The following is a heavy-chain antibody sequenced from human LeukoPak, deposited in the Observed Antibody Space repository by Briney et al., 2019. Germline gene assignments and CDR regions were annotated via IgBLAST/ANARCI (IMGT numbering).Heavy chain of an antibody. CDR2: IYYSGST. Sequence: SETLSLTCTVSGGSISSSSYYWGWIRQPPGKGLEWIGSIYYSGSTYYNPSLKSRVTISVDTSKNQFSLKLSSVTAADTAVYYCARQWELPTFDYWGQGTLVTVSS. CDR1: GGSISSSSYY. V-gene: IGHV4-39*01. D-gene: IGHD1-26*01. CDR3: ARQWELPTFDY. J-gene: IGHJ4*02.